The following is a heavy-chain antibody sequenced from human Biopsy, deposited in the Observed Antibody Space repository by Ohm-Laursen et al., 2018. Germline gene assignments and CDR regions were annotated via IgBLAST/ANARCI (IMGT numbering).Heavy chain of an antibody. D-gene: IGHD3-9*01. Sequence: SVTVSCTAPGGTFSNYGVNWVRQAPGQGLESLGGNIPILGTGTYAQKIQDRVTVDTVTYTSSVTMEPRSLRSDATAVYYCETKLTGYFHHWGQGTLVIVSS. CDR1: GGTFSNYG. CDR2: NIPILGTG. V-gene: IGHV1-69*05. CDR3: ETKLTGYFHH. J-gene: IGHJ1*01.